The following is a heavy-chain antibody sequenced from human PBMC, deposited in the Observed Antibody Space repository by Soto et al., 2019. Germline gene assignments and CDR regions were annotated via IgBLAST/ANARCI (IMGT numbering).Heavy chain of an antibody. CDR3: AKVYSSGWYRDYYYYYGMDV. CDR1: GFTFSSYA. D-gene: IGHD6-19*01. J-gene: IGHJ6*02. Sequence: PGGSLRLSCAASGFTFSSYAMSWVRQAPGKGLEWVSAISGSGGSTYYADSVKGRFTISRDNSKNTLYLQMNSLRAEDTAVYYCAKVYSSGWYRDYYYYYGMDVWGQGTTVTVSS. V-gene: IGHV3-23*01. CDR2: ISGSGGST.